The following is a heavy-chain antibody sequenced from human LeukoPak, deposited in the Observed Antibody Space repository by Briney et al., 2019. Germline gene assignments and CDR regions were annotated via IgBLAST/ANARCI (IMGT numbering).Heavy chain of an antibody. CDR2: IYSDGRTT. CDR3: VRETFIAMVGSHALDI. CDR1: GFTFSSYW. V-gene: IGHV3-74*01. D-gene: IGHD6-19*01. Sequence: GSLRLSCAASGFTFSSYWMHWVRQAPGKGLVWVSRIYSDGRTTDYADSVRGRFTISRDNAKNMLYLQMSGLNAEDTAVYYCVRETFIAMVGSHALDIWGQGTMVTVSS. J-gene: IGHJ3*02.